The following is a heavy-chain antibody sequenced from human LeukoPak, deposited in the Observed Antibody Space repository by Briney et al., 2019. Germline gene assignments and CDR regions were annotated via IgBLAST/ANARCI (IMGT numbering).Heavy chain of an antibody. D-gene: IGHD6-19*01. CDR1: GFTFSSYG. Sequence: GGSLRLSCAASGFTFSSYGMHWVRQAPGKGLEWVAVISYDGSNKYYADSVKGRFTISRDNSKNTLYLQMNSLRAEDTAVYYCAKDAPRGYSSGWLTGGYYYYGMDVWGQGTTVTVSS. CDR2: ISYDGSNK. J-gene: IGHJ6*02. CDR3: AKDAPRGYSSGWLTGGYYYYGMDV. V-gene: IGHV3-30*18.